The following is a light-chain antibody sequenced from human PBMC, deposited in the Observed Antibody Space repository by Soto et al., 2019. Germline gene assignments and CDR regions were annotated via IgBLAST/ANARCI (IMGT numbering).Light chain of an antibody. J-gene: IGKJ5*01. CDR1: DSVSSY. CDR2: DAS. CDR3: HQRSNWPPSIT. V-gene: IGKV3-11*01. Sequence: EVAMTQSPATLSVSPGDRATLSGRAGDSVSSYLAWYQQKPGQAPRLLIYDASTRATGIPARFSGSGSGTDFTLTISSLEPEDFAVYYCHQRSNWPPSITFGQGTRLDNK.